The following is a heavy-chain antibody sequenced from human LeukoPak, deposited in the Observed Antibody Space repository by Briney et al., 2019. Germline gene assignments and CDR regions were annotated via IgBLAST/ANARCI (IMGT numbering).Heavy chain of an antibody. D-gene: IGHD1-26*01. CDR3: ARHGGSYSFDY. CDR2: INHSGTT. Sequence: SETLSLTCDVSGYSISSGYFWGWIRQPPGKRLEWIGSINHSGTTYYNPSLKSRVTISVDTSKNQFSLKLSSVTAADTAVYYCARHGGSYSFDYWGQGTLVTVSS. V-gene: IGHV4-38-2*01. CDR1: GYSISSGYF. J-gene: IGHJ4*02.